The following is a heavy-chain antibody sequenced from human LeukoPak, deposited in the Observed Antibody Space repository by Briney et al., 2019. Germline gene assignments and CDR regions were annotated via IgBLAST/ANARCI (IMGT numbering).Heavy chain of an antibody. V-gene: IGHV1-46*01. CDR1: GYTFTSYY. CDR3: ARADPSGWYYY. CDR2: INPSGGST. J-gene: IGHJ4*02. D-gene: IGHD6-19*01. Sequence: ASVKVSRKASGYTFTSYYTHWVRQAPGQGLEWMGIINPSGGSTSYAQKFQGRVTMTRDTSTSTVYMELSSLRSEDTAVYYCARADPSGWYYYWGQGTLVTVSS.